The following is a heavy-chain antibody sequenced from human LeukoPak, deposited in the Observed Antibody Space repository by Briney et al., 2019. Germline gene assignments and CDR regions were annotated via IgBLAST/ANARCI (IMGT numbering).Heavy chain of an antibody. Sequence: GGSLRLSCVASGFTVNSYSMNWVRQAPGKVLEWVSYFGWSGTTIYYADSVKGRFTISRDSARNSLYLQMNSLRDEDSAVYYCARDSGSGWSNDYWGQGTLVTVSS. D-gene: IGHD6-19*01. CDR2: FGWSGTTI. CDR1: GFTVNSYS. J-gene: IGHJ4*02. CDR3: ARDSGSGWSNDY. V-gene: IGHV3-48*02.